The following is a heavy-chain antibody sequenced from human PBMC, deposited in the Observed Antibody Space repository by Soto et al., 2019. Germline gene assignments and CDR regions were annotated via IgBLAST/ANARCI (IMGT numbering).Heavy chain of an antibody. Sequence: ASLKFSCKASGYTFASYGISWVRQAPGQGLEWMGWISAYNGNTSYAQKLQGRVTMTTDTSTTTAYMELRSLRSDDTAVYYCARVVPGAEAWFGPWGQGTLVTVSS. CDR3: ARVVPGAEAWFGP. D-gene: IGHD2-2*01. V-gene: IGHV1-18*01. CDR1: GYTFASYG. J-gene: IGHJ5*02. CDR2: ISAYNGNT.